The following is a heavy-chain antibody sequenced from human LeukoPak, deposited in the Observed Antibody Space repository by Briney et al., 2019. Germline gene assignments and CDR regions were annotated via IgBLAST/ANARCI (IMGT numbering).Heavy chain of an antibody. CDR1: GYSISSGYY. V-gene: IGHV4-38-2*02. Sequence: PSETLSLTCTVSGYSISSGYYWGWIRQPPGKGLEWIGRIYTSGSTNYNPSLKSRVTISVDTSKNQFSLKLSSVTAADTAVYYCAREFDYDILTGYSPGYYYYMDVWGKGTTVTISS. CDR2: IYTSGST. CDR3: AREFDYDILTGYSPGYYYYMDV. D-gene: IGHD3-9*01. J-gene: IGHJ6*03.